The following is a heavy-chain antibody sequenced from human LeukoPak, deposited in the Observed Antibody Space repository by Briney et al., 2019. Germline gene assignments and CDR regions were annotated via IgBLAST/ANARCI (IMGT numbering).Heavy chain of an antibody. Sequence: ASVKVSCKASGYTFTTYAMHWVRLAPGQRLEWMGWINAGNGNTKYSQKFQGRVIITRDTSASKAYMELRSLRSEDTAIYYCARFTMTRGWFDPWGQGTLVIVSS. V-gene: IGHV1-3*01. D-gene: IGHD3-22*01. J-gene: IGHJ5*02. CDR1: GYTFTTYA. CDR3: ARFTMTRGWFDP. CDR2: INAGNGNT.